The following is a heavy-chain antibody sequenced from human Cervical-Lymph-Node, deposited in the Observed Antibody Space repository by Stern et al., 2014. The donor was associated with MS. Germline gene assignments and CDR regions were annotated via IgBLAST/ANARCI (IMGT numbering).Heavy chain of an antibody. CDR3: ARGPQHSSWYFPFDY. V-gene: IGHV4-34*01. CDR1: GGSFSDYY. D-gene: IGHD6-13*01. Sequence: QVQLGQWGAGLLKPSETLSLTCGVSGGSFSDYYWSWIRQAPGKGLEWIGEINHNGDTTYNPSLKSRVSLSVDTSKNQFSLNLSSVTAADTSVYYCARGPQHSSWYFPFDYWGQGTLVTVSS. CDR2: INHNGDT. J-gene: IGHJ4*02.